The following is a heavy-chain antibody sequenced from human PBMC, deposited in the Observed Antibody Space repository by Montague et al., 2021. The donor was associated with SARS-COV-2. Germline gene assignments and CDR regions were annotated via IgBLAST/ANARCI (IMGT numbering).Heavy chain of an antibody. CDR2: IHYTGST. J-gene: IGHJ5*02. V-gene: IGHV4-39*01. CDR1: GASISTSSYY. CDR3: ARVRIQIRAGREFGP. D-gene: IGHD5-18*01. Sequence: SETLSLTYTVSGASISTSSYYWGWIRQPPGKGLEWIGHIHYTGSTXYNPSLKSRVSISVDTSTNQFSLKLSSVTAADTAVYYCARVRIQIRAGREFGPWGQGTLVTVSS.